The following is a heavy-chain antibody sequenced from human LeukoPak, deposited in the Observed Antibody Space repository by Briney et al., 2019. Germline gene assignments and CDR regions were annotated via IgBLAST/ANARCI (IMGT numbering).Heavy chain of an antibody. CDR2: IYYSGST. V-gene: IGHV4-59*08. CDR1: GGSISSYY. CDR3: ARPTADKYYYTAAFDI. Sequence: SETLSLTCTVSGGSISSYYWSWIRQPPGKGLEWIGYIYYSGSTNYNPSLKSRVTISVDTSKNQFSLKLSSVTAADTAVYYCARPTADKYYYTAAFDIWGQGTMVTVSS. D-gene: IGHD3-10*01. J-gene: IGHJ3*02.